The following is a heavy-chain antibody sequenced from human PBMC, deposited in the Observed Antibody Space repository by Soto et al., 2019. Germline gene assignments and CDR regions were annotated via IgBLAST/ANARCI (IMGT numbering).Heavy chain of an antibody. Sequence: EVQLVESGGGLVQPGGSLRLSCVASGFSFRSYWMTWVRQAPGKGLEWVANINQDGSEKYYVDSVKGRFTFSRDNAKNSVYLQMTSLRVEDTAVYNCARAHPRKNYYAMDVWGQGTTVTVSS. CDR2: INQDGSEK. CDR3: ARAHPRKNYYAMDV. V-gene: IGHV3-7*01. CDR1: GFSFRSYW. J-gene: IGHJ6*02.